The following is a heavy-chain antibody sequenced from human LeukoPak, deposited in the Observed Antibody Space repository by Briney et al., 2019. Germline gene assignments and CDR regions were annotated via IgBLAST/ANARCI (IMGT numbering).Heavy chain of an antibody. CDR2: ISAYNGNT. CDR1: GYTFTSYG. D-gene: IGHD4-17*01. Sequence: GASVKVSCKASGYTFTSYGITWVRQAPGQGLERMGWISAYNGNTNFAQKLQGRVTMTTDTSTSTAYMELRSLRSDDTAVYYCAKDSDYGRLMDSWGQGTLVTVSS. CDR3: AKDSDYGRLMDS. J-gene: IGHJ4*02. V-gene: IGHV1-18*01.